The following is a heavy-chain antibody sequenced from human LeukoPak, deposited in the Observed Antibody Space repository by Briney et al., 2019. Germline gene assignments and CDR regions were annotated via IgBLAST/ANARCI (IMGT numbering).Heavy chain of an antibody. D-gene: IGHD1-1*01. J-gene: IGHJ6*02. V-gene: IGHV1-8*01. CDR3: ARRAIQLEHMFDV. CDR1: GYTFTSYD. Sequence: GASVRVFCKASGYTFTSYDINWVRQATGQGLEWMGWMNPNSGNTGYAQKFQGRVTMTRNTSISTAYMELSSLRSEDTAVYYCARRAIQLEHMFDVWGQGTTVTVSS. CDR2: MNPNSGNT.